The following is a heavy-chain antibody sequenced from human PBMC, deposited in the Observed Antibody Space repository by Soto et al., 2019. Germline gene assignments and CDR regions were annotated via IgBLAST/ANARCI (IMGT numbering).Heavy chain of an antibody. D-gene: IGHD6-19*01. V-gene: IGHV3-11*01. CDR3: ATSRSYFDY. CDR1: GFTFSVYF. Sequence: GGSLRLSCATSGFTFSVYFMSWVRQAPGKGPEWISSISSSGSVINYAGSVRGRFTISRDNAKNTLYLQMDSLRAEDTAVYYCATSRSYFDYWGQGALVTVSS. CDR2: ISSSGSVI. J-gene: IGHJ4*02.